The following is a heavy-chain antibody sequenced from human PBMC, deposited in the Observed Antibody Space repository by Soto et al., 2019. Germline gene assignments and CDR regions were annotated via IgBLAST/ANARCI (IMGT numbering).Heavy chain of an antibody. CDR2: IYPSDSDI. D-gene: IGHD3-10*01. CDR3: AGGGVRGVITRTRDYYGMDV. Sequence: GESLKISCKGSGYSFTSYWIAWVRQMPGKGLEWMGIIYPSDSDIRYSPSLQGQVTISVDKSISTAYLQWSSLKASDTAMYYCAGGGVRGVITRTRDYYGMDVWGQGTTVTVSS. CDR1: GYSFTSYW. J-gene: IGHJ6*02. V-gene: IGHV5-51*01.